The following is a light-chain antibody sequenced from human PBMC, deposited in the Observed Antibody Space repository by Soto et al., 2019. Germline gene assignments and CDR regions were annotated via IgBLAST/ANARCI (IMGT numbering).Light chain of an antibody. V-gene: IGKV1-5*03. Sequence: DIQMTQSPSTLSASIGDRVTITCRASQSIRTWLAWFQQKPGKAPNLLIYKASSLESGVPSRFSGSGSGTEFTLTISTLQADDFATYYCQQYKSSPLTFGGGTKVEIK. CDR2: KAS. CDR1: QSIRTW. CDR3: QQYKSSPLT. J-gene: IGKJ4*01.